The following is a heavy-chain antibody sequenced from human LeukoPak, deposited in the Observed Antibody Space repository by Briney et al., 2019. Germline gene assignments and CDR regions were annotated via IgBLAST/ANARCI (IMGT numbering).Heavy chain of an antibody. J-gene: IGHJ4*02. CDR2: ISAYNGNT. V-gene: IGHV1-18*01. D-gene: IGHD2-15*01. CDR3: ARRVVAATDDY. CDR1: GGTFSSYG. Sequence: GASVKVSCKASGGTFSSYGISWVRQAPGQGLEWMGWISAYNGNTNYAQKLQGRVTMTTDTSTSTAYMELRSLRSDDTAVYYCARRVVAATDDYWGQGTLVTVSS.